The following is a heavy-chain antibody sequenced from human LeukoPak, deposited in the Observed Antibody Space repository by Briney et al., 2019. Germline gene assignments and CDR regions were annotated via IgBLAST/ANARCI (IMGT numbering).Heavy chain of an antibody. V-gene: IGHV3-11*01. J-gene: IGHJ5*01. Sequence: GGTLRLSCAASGFTFSDYYMSWIRQAPGKGLEWVSYISSSGSTIYYADSVKGRFTISRANAKNSLYLQMNSPRAEETAVYYCARGITGTTGWFDAWGQGTLATVSS. CDR1: GFTFSDYY. CDR2: ISSSGSTI. CDR3: ARGITGTTGWFDA. D-gene: IGHD1-7*01.